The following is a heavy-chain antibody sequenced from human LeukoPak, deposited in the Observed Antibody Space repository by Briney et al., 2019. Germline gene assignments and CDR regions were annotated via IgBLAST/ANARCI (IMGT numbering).Heavy chain of an antibody. CDR3: ARTYSSSWYTYFDY. V-gene: IGHV4-39*07. CDR2: IYYTGST. J-gene: IGHJ4*02. D-gene: IGHD6-13*01. Sequence: PSETLSLTCTISGGSISSISYYWGWIRQPPGKGLEWIGSIYYTGSTYYNPSLKSRVTISVDRSKNQFSLKLSSVTAADTAVYYCARTYSSSWYTYFDYWGQGTLVTVSS. CDR1: GGSISSISYY.